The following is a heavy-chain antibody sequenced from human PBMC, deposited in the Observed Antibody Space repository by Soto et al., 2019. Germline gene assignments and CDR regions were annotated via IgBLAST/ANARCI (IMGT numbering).Heavy chain of an antibody. CDR2: ISSSLRHT. J-gene: IGHJ4*02. V-gene: IGHV3-11*03. Sequence: GGSLRLSCVASGFDFSDFHISWVRQAPGKGLEWISYISSSLRHTDYAESVKGRFTISRDNAKSSVFLEMSDLRSDDTAVYYCAANWNFGLNFWGQGTLVTVSS. CDR3: AANWNFGLNF. D-gene: IGHD1-1*01. CDR1: GFDFSDFH.